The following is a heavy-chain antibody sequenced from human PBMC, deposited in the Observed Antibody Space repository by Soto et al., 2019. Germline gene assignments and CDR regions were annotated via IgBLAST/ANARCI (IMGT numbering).Heavy chain of an antibody. CDR3: ARDREAWGSGSPRFDP. D-gene: IGHD3-10*01. CDR2: ISYDGSNK. CDR1: GFTFSSYA. Sequence: GGSLRLSCAASGFTFSSYAMHWVRQAPGKGLEWVAVISYDGSNKYYADSVKGRFTISRDNSKNTLYLQMNSLRAEDTAVYYCARDREAWGSGSPRFDPWGQGTLVTVSS. V-gene: IGHV3-30-3*01. J-gene: IGHJ5*02.